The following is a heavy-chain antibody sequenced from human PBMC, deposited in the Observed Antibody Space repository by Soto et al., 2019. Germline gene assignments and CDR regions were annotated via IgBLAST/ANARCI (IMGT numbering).Heavy chain of an antibody. Sequence: EVQLLESGGGLVQPGGSLRLSCAASGFTFSSYAMSWVRQAPGKGLEWVSAISGSGGSTYYADSVKGRFTISRDNSTNTLYLQMNSLRAEDTAVYYCAKDDRGGSSRRLFDYWGQGTLVTVSS. CDR1: GFTFSSYA. D-gene: IGHD1-26*01. J-gene: IGHJ4*02. CDR3: AKDDRGGSSRRLFDY. V-gene: IGHV3-23*01. CDR2: ISGSGGST.